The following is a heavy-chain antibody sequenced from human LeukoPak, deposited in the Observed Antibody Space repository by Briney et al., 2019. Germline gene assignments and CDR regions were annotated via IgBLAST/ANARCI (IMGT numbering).Heavy chain of an antibody. CDR1: GFTFSGYA. V-gene: IGHV3-23*01. Sequence: GGSLRLSCVASGFTFSGYAMTWVRQAPGKGLEWVSGISGTGSSTDYADSVKGRFTISRDNSKNTLYLQMNSLRAEDTAVYYCAKSPRLRFLERFDYWGQGTLVTVSS. CDR3: AKSPRLRFLERFDY. D-gene: IGHD3-3*01. J-gene: IGHJ4*02. CDR2: ISGTGSST.